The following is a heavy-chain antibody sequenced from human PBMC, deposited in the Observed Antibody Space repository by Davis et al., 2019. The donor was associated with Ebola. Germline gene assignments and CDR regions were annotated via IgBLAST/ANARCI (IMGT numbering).Heavy chain of an antibody. V-gene: IGHV4-59*08. CDR2: IYYSGST. Sequence: GSLRLSCTVSGGSISSYYWSWIRQPPGKGLERIGYIYYSGSTNYNPSLKSRVTISVDTSKNQFSLKLSSVTAADTAVYYCARCGGYYYDSSGYYYYYYGMDVWGQGTTVTVSS. J-gene: IGHJ6*02. CDR3: ARCGGYYYDSSGYYYYYYGMDV. D-gene: IGHD3-22*01. CDR1: GGSISSYY.